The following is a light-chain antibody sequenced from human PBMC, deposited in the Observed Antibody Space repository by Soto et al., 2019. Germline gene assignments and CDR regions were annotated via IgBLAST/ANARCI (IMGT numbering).Light chain of an antibody. Sequence: QSVLTQPASVSGSPGQSNTISCTGSSSNIGSSSVNWYQQLPGTAPKLLIYNNNQWPAGVPDRFSGSKSGTSASLAISGLQSEDEADYYCAAWDVSLNGLYVFGTGTKVTVL. CDR1: SSNIGSSS. CDR3: AAWDVSLNGLYV. V-gene: IGLV1-44*01. J-gene: IGLJ1*01. CDR2: NNN.